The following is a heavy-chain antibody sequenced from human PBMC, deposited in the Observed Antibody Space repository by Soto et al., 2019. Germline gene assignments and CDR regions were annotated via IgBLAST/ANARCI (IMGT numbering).Heavy chain of an antibody. D-gene: IGHD6-25*01. J-gene: IGHJ3*02. CDR2: IKPDGSGE. Sequence: QAAESGGGLVQPGGSLRLSCVASGLTFSNSWMNWVRQAPGQGLEWVANIKPDGSGEYYVDSVKGRFSISRDNAKNALYLQMNSLRVEATAMYYCLGGGIWGQGTVVTVSS. V-gene: IGHV3-7*04. CDR1: GLTFSNSW. CDR3: LGGGI.